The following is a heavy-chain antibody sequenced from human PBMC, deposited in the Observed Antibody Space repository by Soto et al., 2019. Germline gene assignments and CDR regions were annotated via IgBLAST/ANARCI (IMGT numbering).Heavy chain of an antibody. CDR3: ARGRYCDFWSGYYPGWFDP. D-gene: IGHD3-3*01. V-gene: IGHV1-8*01. Sequence: QVQLVQSGAEVKKPGASVKVSCKASGYTFTSYDINWVRQATGQGLEWMGWMNPNSGNTGYAQKFQGRVTMTRNTSISTAYMELSSLRYEDTAVYYCARGRYCDFWSGYYPGWFDPWGQGTLVTVSS. CDR2: MNPNSGNT. CDR1: GYTFTSYD. J-gene: IGHJ5*02.